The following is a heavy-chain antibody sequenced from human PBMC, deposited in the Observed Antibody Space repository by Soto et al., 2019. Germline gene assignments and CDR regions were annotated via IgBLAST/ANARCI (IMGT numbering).Heavy chain of an antibody. CDR3: ATLWFGESVNWFDP. CDR2: IYYSGST. J-gene: IGHJ5*02. V-gene: IGHV4-61*01. CDR1: GGSVSSGSYY. D-gene: IGHD3-10*01. Sequence: PSETLSLTCTVSGGSVSSGSYYWSWIRQPPGKGLEWIGYIYYSGSTNYNPSLKSRVTISVDTYKNQFSLKLSSVTAADTAVYYCATLWFGESVNWFDPWGQGTLVTVSS.